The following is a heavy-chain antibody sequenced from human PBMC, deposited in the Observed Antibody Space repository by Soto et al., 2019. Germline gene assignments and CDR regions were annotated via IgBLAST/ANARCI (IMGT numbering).Heavy chain of an antibody. V-gene: IGHV4-38-2*02. J-gene: IGHJ5*02. CDR2: IYHSGST. D-gene: IGHD2-21*02. CDR3: ARDFGGCGGDCYSKSNWFDP. Sequence: SETLSLTCAVSGYSISSGYYWGWIRQPPGKGLEWIGSIYHSGSTYYNSSLKSRVTISVDTSKNQFSLKLSSVTAADMAVYYCARDFGGCGGDCYSKSNWFDPWGQGTLVTVSS. CDR1: GYSISSGYY.